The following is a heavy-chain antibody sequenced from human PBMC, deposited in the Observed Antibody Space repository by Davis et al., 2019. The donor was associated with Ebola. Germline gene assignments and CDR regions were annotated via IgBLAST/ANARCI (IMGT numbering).Heavy chain of an antibody. D-gene: IGHD2-15*01. Sequence: ASVKVSCKASGYTFTSYYMHWVRQAPGQGLEWMGIINPSGGSTSYAQKFQGRVTMTRDTSTSTVYMELSSLRSEDTAVYYCAREGLDYCSGGSCYSGGLYYYYGIDVWGQGTTVTVSS. V-gene: IGHV1-46*01. CDR1: GYTFTSYY. CDR2: INPSGGST. CDR3: AREGLDYCSGGSCYSGGLYYYYGIDV. J-gene: IGHJ6*02.